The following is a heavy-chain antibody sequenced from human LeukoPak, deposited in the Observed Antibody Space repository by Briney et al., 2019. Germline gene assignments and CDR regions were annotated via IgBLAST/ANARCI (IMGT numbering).Heavy chain of an antibody. Sequence: SGGSLRLSCAASGFTFSSYSMNWVRQAPGKGLEWVSSISSSSSTIYYADSVKGRFTISRDNAKNSLYLQMNSLRAEDTAVYYCARDPTAMDSLDYYYYGMDVWGQGTTVTVSS. CDR2: ISSSSSTI. J-gene: IGHJ6*02. CDR1: GFTFSSYS. V-gene: IGHV3-48*04. CDR3: ARDPTAMDSLDYYYYGMDV. D-gene: IGHD5-18*01.